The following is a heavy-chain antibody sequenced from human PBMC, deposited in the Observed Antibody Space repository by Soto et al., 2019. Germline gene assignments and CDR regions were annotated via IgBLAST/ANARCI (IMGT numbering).Heavy chain of an antibody. CDR1: GGSISSSSHY. CDR3: ARGGYYVGYSFGLVIDY. V-gene: IGHV4-39*07. CDR2: IYYSGNI. Sequence: SETLSLTCSVSGGSISSSSHYSGWIRQPPGKRLEWIASIYYSGNIYHNPSLKRRVTMSIDTSKKQFSLKLSSVTAADTALYYCARGGYYVGYSFGLVIDYWGQGTLVTVSS. J-gene: IGHJ4*02. D-gene: IGHD5-18*01.